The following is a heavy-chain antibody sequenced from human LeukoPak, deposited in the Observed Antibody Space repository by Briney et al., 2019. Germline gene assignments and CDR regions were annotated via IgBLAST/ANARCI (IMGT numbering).Heavy chain of an antibody. Sequence: SETLSLTCTVSGASISSYYWSWIRQPPGKGLEWIGYVYYSGSTNNNPSLKSRVTISVDTSKNQSSLKLSSVTAADTAVYYCARDRYYYDSSGYPTLDYWGQGTLVTVSS. D-gene: IGHD3-22*01. CDR1: GASISSYY. J-gene: IGHJ4*02. CDR2: VYYSGST. CDR3: ARDRYYYDSSGYPTLDY. V-gene: IGHV4-59*01.